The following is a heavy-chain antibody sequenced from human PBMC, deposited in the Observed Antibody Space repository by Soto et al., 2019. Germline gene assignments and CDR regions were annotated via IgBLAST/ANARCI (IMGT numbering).Heavy chain of an antibody. CDR3: TRGPRPSSSGTGAL. V-gene: IGHV3-74*01. CDR1: GFAFDQYW. Sequence: QLVQSGGGLVPPGGSSRLSCVASGFAFDQYWMHWVRQAAGKGLEWVSRISDDGARIDYADFVKGRFTIARDNAKNTLFLQMRSLRGEDTAVYYCTRGPRPSSSGTGALWGQGALVTVSS. D-gene: IGHD3-10*01. CDR2: ISDDGARI. J-gene: IGHJ4*02.